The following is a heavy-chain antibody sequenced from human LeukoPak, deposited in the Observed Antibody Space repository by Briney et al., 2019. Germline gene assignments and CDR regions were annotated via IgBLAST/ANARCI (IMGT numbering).Heavy chain of an antibody. CDR3: ARAIRGYGYTPLNWFDP. CDR2: INPNSGGT. Sequence: ASVKVSCKASGYTFTGYYMHWVRQAPGQGLEWMGWINPNSGGTNYAQKFQGRVTMTRDTSISTAYMELSRLRSDDTAVYYCARAIRGYGYTPLNWFDPWGQGTLVTVSS. D-gene: IGHD5-18*01. CDR1: GYTFTGYY. V-gene: IGHV1-2*02. J-gene: IGHJ5*02.